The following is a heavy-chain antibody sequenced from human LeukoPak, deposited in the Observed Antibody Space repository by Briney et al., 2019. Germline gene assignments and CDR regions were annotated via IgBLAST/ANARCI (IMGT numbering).Heavy chain of an antibody. V-gene: IGHV3-33*01. J-gene: IGHJ5*02. Sequence: GGTLRLSCAASGFTFSSYGMHWVRQAPGKGRGWVAVIWYDGSNKNYADSVKGGLTIYRENAKNTMYMQMNSLRAEDTAAYYCARRSRAVAGTGWFDPWGQGTLVTVSS. D-gene: IGHD6-19*01. CDR2: IWYDGSNK. CDR1: GFTFSSYG. CDR3: ARRSRAVAGTGWFDP.